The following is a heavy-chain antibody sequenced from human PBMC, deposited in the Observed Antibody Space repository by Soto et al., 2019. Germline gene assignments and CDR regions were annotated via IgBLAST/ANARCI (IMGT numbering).Heavy chain of an antibody. Sequence: SVKVSCKASGGTFSSYAISWVRQAPGQGLEWMGGIIPIFGTANYAQKFQGRVTITADKSTSTAYMELSSLRSEDTAVYYCARYPIAAAEYYYYGMDVWGQGTTVTVSS. CDR3: ARYPIAAAEYYYYGMDV. CDR2: IIPIFGTA. CDR1: GGTFSSYA. J-gene: IGHJ6*02. V-gene: IGHV1-69*06. D-gene: IGHD6-13*01.